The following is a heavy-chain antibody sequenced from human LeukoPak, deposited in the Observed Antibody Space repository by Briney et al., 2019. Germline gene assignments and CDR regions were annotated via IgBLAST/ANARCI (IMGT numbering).Heavy chain of an antibody. D-gene: IGHD2-2*01. J-gene: IGHJ5*02. CDR2: IYISGST. CDR1: GAAVSDYF. Sequence: SETLSLTCTVSGAAVSDYFWSWIRQPAGKGLEWIGRIYISGSTNYNPSLKSRVTISVDTSKNQFSLRLSSVTAADTAVYYCARGSSNSLYNWFDPWGQGTLVTVSS. CDR3: ARGSSNSLYNWFDP. V-gene: IGHV4-4*07.